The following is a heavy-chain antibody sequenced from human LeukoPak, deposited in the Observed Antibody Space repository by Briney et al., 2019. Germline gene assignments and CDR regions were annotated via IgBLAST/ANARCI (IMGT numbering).Heavy chain of an antibody. CDR2: ISGSGGST. CDR3: AKDSRGYGSGPYYMDV. J-gene: IGHJ6*03. CDR1: GFTFSSYG. Sequence: PGGSLRLSCAASGFTFSSYGMSWVRQAPGKGLEWVSAISGSGGSTYYADSVKGRFTISRDNSKNTLYLQMDSLRAEDTAVYYCAKDSRGYGSGPYYMDVWGKGTTVTISS. V-gene: IGHV3-23*01. D-gene: IGHD3-10*01.